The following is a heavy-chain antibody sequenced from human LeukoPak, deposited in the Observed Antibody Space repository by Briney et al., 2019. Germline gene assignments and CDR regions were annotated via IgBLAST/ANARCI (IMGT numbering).Heavy chain of an antibody. D-gene: IGHD1-26*01. V-gene: IGHV4-59*01. CDR3: ARLGVVGNLDF. J-gene: IGHJ4*02. Sequence: SETLSLTCTVSGASLSPYYWSWIRQPPGKGLECTAYIRYTGITSYNPSLRSRLTISVDTSKNQFSLKVDSVTAADTAIYYCARLGVVGNLDFWGQGSLVTVSS. CDR1: GASLSPYY. CDR2: IRYTGIT.